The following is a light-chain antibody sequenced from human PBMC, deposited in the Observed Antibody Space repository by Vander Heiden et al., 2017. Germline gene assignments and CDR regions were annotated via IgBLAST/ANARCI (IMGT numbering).Light chain of an antibody. CDR2: DVS. CDR1: SSDIGAYYY. Sequence: QSALTQPASVSGTPGQAITIPCGGASSDIGAYYYVSWFQQHPGKAPDLVIYDVSIRPSAVANRFSGSRSGNTASLTISGLLPEDDADYFCGSYTSTSTLYVFGTGTKVTVL. CDR3: GSYTSTSTLYV. V-gene: IGLV2-14*01. J-gene: IGLJ1*01.